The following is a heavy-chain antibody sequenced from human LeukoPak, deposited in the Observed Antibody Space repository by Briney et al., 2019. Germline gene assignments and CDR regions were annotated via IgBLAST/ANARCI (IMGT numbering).Heavy chain of an antibody. J-gene: IGHJ4*02. D-gene: IGHD3-22*01. Sequence: SETLSLTCTVSDYSIGSGYSWGWIRQPPGKGLEWIATISHDGTTFYNPSLKSRVTMTLDTSRNQFSLRLSSVTAADTAVYYCARDLSVYYYYYCDFWGQGTLVTVSS. CDR2: ISHDGTT. CDR3: ARDLSVYYYYYCDF. CDR1: DYSIGSGYS. V-gene: IGHV4-38-2*02.